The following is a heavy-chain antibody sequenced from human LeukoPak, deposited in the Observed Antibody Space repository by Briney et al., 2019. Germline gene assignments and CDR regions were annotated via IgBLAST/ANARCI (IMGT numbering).Heavy chain of an antibody. Sequence: GGSLRLSCAASGFTFSSYWMHWVRQAPGKGLVWVSRINSDGSSTSYADSVKGRFTVSRDNAKNTLYLQMNSLRAEDTAVYYCARSPSRLASDYWGQGTLVTVSS. D-gene: IGHD6-19*01. V-gene: IGHV3-74*01. CDR2: INSDGSST. CDR1: GFTFSSYW. J-gene: IGHJ4*02. CDR3: ARSPSRLASDY.